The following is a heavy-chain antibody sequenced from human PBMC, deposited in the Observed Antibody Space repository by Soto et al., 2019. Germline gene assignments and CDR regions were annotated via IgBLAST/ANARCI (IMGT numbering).Heavy chain of an antibody. Sequence: ASVKVSCKASGYTFTGYYMHWVRQAPGQGLEWMGWINPNSGGTNYAQKFQGWVTMTRDTSISTAYMELSRLRSDDTAVYYCARGGIVVVPAPNLFDYWGQGTLVTVSS. D-gene: IGHD2-2*01. J-gene: IGHJ4*02. V-gene: IGHV1-2*04. CDR1: GYTFTGYY. CDR2: INPNSGGT. CDR3: ARGGIVVVPAPNLFDY.